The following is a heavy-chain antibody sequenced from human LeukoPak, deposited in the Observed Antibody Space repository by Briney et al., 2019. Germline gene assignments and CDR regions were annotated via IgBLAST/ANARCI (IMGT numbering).Heavy chain of an antibody. Sequence: PSETLSLTCTVSGGSISSYYWSWIRQPAGKGLEWIGRIYTSGSTNYNPSLKSRVTMSVDTSKNQFSLKLSSVTAADTAVYYCAREERHRIQLWAMGGGWFDPWGQGTLVTVSS. D-gene: IGHD5-18*01. J-gene: IGHJ5*02. CDR1: GGSISSYY. CDR2: IYTSGST. CDR3: AREERHRIQLWAMGGGWFDP. V-gene: IGHV4-4*07.